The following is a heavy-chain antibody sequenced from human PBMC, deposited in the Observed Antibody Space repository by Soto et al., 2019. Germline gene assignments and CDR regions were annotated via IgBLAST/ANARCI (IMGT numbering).Heavy chain of an antibody. J-gene: IGHJ6*02. V-gene: IGHV4-31*03. Sequence: SETLSLTCTVSGGSIRSGGYYWSWVRQSPRRGLEWIGNIYYSGSTYYNPSLKSRLTISVDTSKNQCSLNLSSVTAADTAVYYCARDRLMATAGTARHYFGLDVWGQGTTVTISS. CDR2: IYYSGST. CDR3: ARDRLMATAGTARHYFGLDV. D-gene: IGHD5-18*01. CDR1: GGSIRSGGYY.